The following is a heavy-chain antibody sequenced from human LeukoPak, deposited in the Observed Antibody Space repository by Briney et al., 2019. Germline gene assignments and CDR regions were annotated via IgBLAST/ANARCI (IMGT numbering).Heavy chain of an antibody. V-gene: IGHV4-59*11. CDR2: IYYSGST. Sequence: SETLSLTCTVSGGSISSHYWNWIRQPPGKGLEWIGYIYYSGSTNYNTSLKSRVTISVDTSKNQFSLKLSSVTAADTAVYYCARAPVGANRYFDLWGRGTLVTVSS. J-gene: IGHJ2*01. CDR1: GGSISSHY. CDR3: ARAPVGANRYFDL. D-gene: IGHD1-26*01.